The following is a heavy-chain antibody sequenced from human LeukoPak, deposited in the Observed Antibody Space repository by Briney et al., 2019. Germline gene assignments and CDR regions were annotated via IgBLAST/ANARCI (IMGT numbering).Heavy chain of an antibody. D-gene: IGHD1-20*01. CDR3: ARANWNDDGFDI. Sequence: QPGGSLRLSCAASGFTVSSHYMSWVRQAPGKGLEWVSVICSGGTTYYADSVKGRFTISRDNSKNTLYLQMNSLRADDTAVYYCARANWNDDGFDIWGQGTMATVS. CDR2: ICSGGTT. V-gene: IGHV3-66*01. CDR1: GFTVSSHY. J-gene: IGHJ3*02.